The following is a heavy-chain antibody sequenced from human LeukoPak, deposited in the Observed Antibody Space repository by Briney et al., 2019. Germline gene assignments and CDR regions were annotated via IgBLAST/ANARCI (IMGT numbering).Heavy chain of an antibody. CDR3: ARSHDYGDFSFDY. CDR2: INSDGSST. J-gene: IGHJ4*02. Sequence: GGSVSLSCAAYGFTFTSYWTHWVRQAPGKGLVCVSRINSDGSSTSYADSVKGRFTISRDDAKNTLSRQMNSLRAEDTAVYYCARSHDYGDFSFDYWGQATLVTVSS. D-gene: IGHD4-17*01. V-gene: IGHV3-74*01. CDR1: GFTFTSYW.